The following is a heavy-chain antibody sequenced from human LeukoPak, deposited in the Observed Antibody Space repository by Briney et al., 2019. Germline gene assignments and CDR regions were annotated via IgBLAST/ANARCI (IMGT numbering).Heavy chain of an antibody. CDR3: ARARGITGTTGAFGI. Sequence: SVKVSCKASGGTFSSYAISWVRQAPGQGLEWMGGIIPIFGTANYAQKFQGRVTITADESTSTAYMELSSLRSEDTAVYYCARARGITGTTGAFGIWGQGTMVTVSS. CDR1: GGTFSSYA. V-gene: IGHV1-69*01. J-gene: IGHJ3*02. CDR2: IIPIFGTA. D-gene: IGHD1-7*01.